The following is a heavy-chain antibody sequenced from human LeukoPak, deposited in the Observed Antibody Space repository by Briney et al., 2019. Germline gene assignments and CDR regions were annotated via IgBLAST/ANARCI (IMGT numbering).Heavy chain of an antibody. J-gene: IGHJ2*01. V-gene: IGHV3-53*01. Sequence: GGSLRLSCAASGFTVSTNYMNWVRQAPGRGLEWVSILYGGESTYYADSVKGRFTVSRDSSKNTLFLQMNALRAEDTAVYYCARVGDHYHWYLDVWGRGTLVTVSS. CDR2: LYGGEST. D-gene: IGHD3-10*01. CDR1: GFTVSTNY. CDR3: ARVGDHYHWYLDV.